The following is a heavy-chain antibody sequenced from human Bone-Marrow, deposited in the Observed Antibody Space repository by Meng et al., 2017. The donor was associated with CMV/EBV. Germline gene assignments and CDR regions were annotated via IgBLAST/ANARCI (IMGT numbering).Heavy chain of an antibody. CDR2: IYYSGST. CDR3: ARVGMGDSSDIVVVPAAIEVWFDP. J-gene: IGHJ5*02. CDR1: Y. D-gene: IGHD2-2*02. Sequence: YWGWIRQPPGKGLEWIGEIYYSGSTNYNPSLKSRVTISVDTSKNQFSLKLSSVTAADTAVYYCARVGMGDSSDIVVVPAAIEVWFDPWGQGTLVTVSS. V-gene: IGHV4-59*01.